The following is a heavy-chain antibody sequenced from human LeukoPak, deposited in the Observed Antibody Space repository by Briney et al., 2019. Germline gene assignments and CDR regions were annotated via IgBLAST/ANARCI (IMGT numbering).Heavy chain of an antibody. J-gene: IGHJ3*02. CDR1: GFTFSTYS. CDR3: TRDFSVGGDGYNRDAFDI. CDR2: IRSRSSTI. V-gene: IGHV3-48*01. D-gene: IGHD5-24*01. Sequence: GSLRLSCAASGFTFSTYSVNWGRHAPGKGLGWVSSIRSRSSTIYYADSVKSRFTISRENGRKSLYLKMKSLRAEDTAVYYCTRDFSVGGDGYNRDAFDIWGQGTLVTVSS.